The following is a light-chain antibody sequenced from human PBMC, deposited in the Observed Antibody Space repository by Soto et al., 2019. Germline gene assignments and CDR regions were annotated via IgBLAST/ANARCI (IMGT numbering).Light chain of an antibody. CDR2: EGN. J-gene: IGLJ2*01. CDR3: CSYAGSSIPL. V-gene: IGLV2-23*01. Sequence: QSALTQPASVSGSPGQSITSSCTGTSSDVGGYNLVSWYQQHPGKAPKLIIYEGNKRPSGVSNRFSGSKSGNTASLTISGLQAEDEADYYCCSYAGSSIPLFGGGTKLTVL. CDR1: SSDVGGYNL.